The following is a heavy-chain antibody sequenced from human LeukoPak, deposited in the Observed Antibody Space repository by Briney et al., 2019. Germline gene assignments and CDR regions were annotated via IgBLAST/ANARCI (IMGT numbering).Heavy chain of an antibody. Sequence: QPGGSLRLSCAASGFIFSSYWMSWVRQAPGKGLEWVANIKQDGSEKYYADSVKGRFTISRDNAKNSLYLQMNSLRAEDMALYYCARGEQWLVGAVDYWGQGTLVTVSS. J-gene: IGHJ4*02. CDR3: ARGEQWLVGAVDY. CDR2: IKQDGSEK. CDR1: GFIFSSYW. D-gene: IGHD6-19*01. V-gene: IGHV3-7*03.